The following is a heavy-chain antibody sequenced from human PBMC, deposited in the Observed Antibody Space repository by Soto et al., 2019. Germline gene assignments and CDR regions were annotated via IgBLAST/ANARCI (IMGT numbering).Heavy chain of an antibody. CDR1: GFTFSSYE. J-gene: IGHJ5*02. CDR2: ISSSGSTI. CDR3: ARSRYDFWSVVPFDP. D-gene: IGHD3-3*01. Sequence: PGGSLRLSCAASGFTFSSYEMNWVRQAPGKGLEWVSYISSSGSTIYYADSVKGRFTISRDNAKNSLYLQMNSLRAEDTAVYYCARSRYDFWSVVPFDPWGQGTLVTVSS. V-gene: IGHV3-48*03.